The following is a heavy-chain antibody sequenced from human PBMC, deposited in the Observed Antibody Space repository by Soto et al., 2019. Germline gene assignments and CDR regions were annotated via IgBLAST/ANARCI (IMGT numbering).Heavy chain of an antibody. D-gene: IGHD6-19*01. CDR3: ARKRGTAVAVLLSFYFDY. Sequence: TSETLSLTCTVSGGSISSSTYYWGWIRQPTGRGLEWIGSVYYGGSTYYNPSLKSRVTISVDTSKNQFSLKLSSVTAADTAVYYFARKRGTAVAVLLSFYFDYWGQGTQVTVSS. J-gene: IGHJ4*02. V-gene: IGHV4-39*01. CDR2: VYYGGST. CDR1: GGSISSSTYY.